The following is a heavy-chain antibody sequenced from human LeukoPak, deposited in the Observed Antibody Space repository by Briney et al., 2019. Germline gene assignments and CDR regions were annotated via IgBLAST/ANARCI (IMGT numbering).Heavy chain of an antibody. CDR1: GASVSSHY. D-gene: IGHD5-18*01. V-gene: IGHV4-59*02. J-gene: IGHJ4*02. CDR3: ARGALDTKTRFDY. CDR2: IYHSGTT. Sequence: SETLSLTCAVSGASVSSHYWSWIRQSPGKGLEWIGHIYHSGTTKYNPSFKSRVTISVDASKNQFSLRLSSLTAADTAVYYCARGALDTKTRFDYWGQGTLVTVSS.